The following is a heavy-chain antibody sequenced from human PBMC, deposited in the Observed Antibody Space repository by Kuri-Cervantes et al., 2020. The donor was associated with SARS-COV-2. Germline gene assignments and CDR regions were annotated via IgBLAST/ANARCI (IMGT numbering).Heavy chain of an antibody. V-gene: IGHV3-21*01. CDR1: GFTFSSYS. CDR2: ISSSSSYI. D-gene: IGHD6-6*01. Sequence: GGSLRLSCAASGFTFSSYSMNWVRQAPGKGLEWVSSISSSSSYIYYADSVKGRFTISRDNAKNSLYLQMNSLRAEDTAVYYCARDRGKIAARIYCYYGMDVWGQGTTVTVSS. CDR3: ARDRGKIAARIYCYYGMDV. J-gene: IGHJ6*02.